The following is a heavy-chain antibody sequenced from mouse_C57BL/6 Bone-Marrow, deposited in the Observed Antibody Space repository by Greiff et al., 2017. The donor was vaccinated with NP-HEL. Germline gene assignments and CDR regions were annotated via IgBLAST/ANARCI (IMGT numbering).Heavy chain of an antibody. D-gene: IGHD1-1*01. CDR3: SYYYGSSHYFDY. J-gene: IGHJ2*01. V-gene: IGHV1-55*01. CDR1: GYTFTSYW. Sequence: QVQLKQPGAELVKPGASVKMSCKASGYTFTSYWITWVKQRPGQGLEWIGDIYPGSGSTNYNEKFKSKATLTVDTSSSTAYMQLSSLTSEDSAVYYCSYYYGSSHYFDYWGQGTTLTVSS. CDR2: IYPGSGST.